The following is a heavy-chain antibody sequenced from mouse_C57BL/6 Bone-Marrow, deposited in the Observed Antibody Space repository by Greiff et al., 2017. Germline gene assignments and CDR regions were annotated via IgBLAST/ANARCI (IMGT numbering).Heavy chain of an antibody. CDR3: ARSLYSNYAMDY. CDR1: GYTFTSYW. Sequence: QVHVKQPGAELVMPGASVKLSCKASGYTFTSYWMHWVKQRPGQGLEWIGEIDPSDSYTNYNQKFKGKSTLTVDKSSSTAYMQLSSLTSEDSAVYYCARSLYSNYAMDYWGQGTSVTVSS. J-gene: IGHJ4*01. D-gene: IGHD2-5*01. CDR2: IDPSDSYT. V-gene: IGHV1-69*01.